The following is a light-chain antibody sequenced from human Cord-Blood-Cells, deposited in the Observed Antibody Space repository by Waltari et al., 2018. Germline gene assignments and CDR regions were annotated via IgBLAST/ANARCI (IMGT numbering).Light chain of an antibody. CDR2: DVS. Sequence: QSALTQPASVSGSPGQPITISCTGTSSDVGGYNYDSWYEQHPCKAPELRIYDVSKRPSGGSNRFSGAKSGSTASLAIAERQADDESDYDCRSHTSSSTYVFGTGTQVTVL. V-gene: IGLV2-14*01. CDR3: RSHTSSSTYV. J-gene: IGLJ1*01. CDR1: SSDVGGYNY.